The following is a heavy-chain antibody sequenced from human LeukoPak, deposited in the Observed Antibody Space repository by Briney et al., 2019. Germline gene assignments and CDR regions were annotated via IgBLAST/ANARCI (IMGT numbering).Heavy chain of an antibody. D-gene: IGHD3-3*01. CDR1: GYSFTSYW. CDR3: ARHRTYYDFWSGYNPGWFDP. Sequence: GESLQISCQGSGYSFTSYWIGWVRQMPGKGLEWMGIIYPGDSDTRYSPSFQGQVTISADKSISTAYLQWSSLKASDTAMYYCARHRTYYDFWSGYNPGWFDPWGQGTLVTVSS. V-gene: IGHV5-51*01. J-gene: IGHJ5*02. CDR2: IYPGDSDT.